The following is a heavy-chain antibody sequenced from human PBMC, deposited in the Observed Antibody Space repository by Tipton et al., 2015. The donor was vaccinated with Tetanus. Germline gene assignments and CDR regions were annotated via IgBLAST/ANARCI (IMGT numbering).Heavy chain of an antibody. D-gene: IGHD2-2*01. CDR2: IYQTGTT. CDR1: GASFSSGDYY. Sequence: TLSLTCTVSGASFSSGDYYWSWIRKPPGKDLEWIGYIYQTGTTYYNPSLKGRVTISMDTSKQQFSLSLTSATAADTAVYYCARGWSECSSWSCSPFDSWGQGTLVTVSS. CDR3: ARGWSECSSWSCSPFDS. V-gene: IGHV4-30-4*01. J-gene: IGHJ4*02.